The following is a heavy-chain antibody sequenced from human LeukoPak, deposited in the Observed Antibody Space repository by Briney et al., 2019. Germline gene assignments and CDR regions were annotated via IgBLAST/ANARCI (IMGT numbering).Heavy chain of an antibody. Sequence: SETLSLTCTVSGYSISTGYYWDWIRQPPGKGLEWIGTFYHGGSTYYNPSLKSRVTISVDTSKNQFSLKLSSVTAADTAVYYCARGSGSYYDSAFDIWGQGTMVTVSS. D-gene: IGHD1-26*01. J-gene: IGHJ3*02. CDR2: FYHGGST. CDR3: ARGSGSYYDSAFDI. CDR1: GYSISTGYY. V-gene: IGHV4-38-2*02.